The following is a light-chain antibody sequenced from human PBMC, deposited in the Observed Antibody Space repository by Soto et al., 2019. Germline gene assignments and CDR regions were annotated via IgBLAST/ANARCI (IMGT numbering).Light chain of an antibody. CDR3: TSYVCSNILF. J-gene: IGLJ2*01. V-gene: IGLV2-8*01. Sequence: SALTQPPSASGSPGQSVTISCTGTSSDVGAYKYVSWYQQDPGKAPKLMIYEVSKRPSGVPDRFSGSKSGNTASLSVSGLQAEDEADYYCTSYVCSNILFFGGGNKLTVL. CDR1: SSDVGAYKY. CDR2: EVS.